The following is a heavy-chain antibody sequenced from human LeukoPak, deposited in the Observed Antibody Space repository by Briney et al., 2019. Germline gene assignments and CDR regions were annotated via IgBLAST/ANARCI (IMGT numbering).Heavy chain of an antibody. D-gene: IGHD5-18*01. V-gene: IGHV3-7*04. J-gene: IGHJ4*02. CDR1: GFTFSTYW. CDR2: IKEDGSEK. Sequence: HPGGSLRLSCAASGFTFSTYWMSWVRQAPGKGLEWVANIKEDGSEKYYVDSVRGRFTISRDNAKNSLSLQMNSLRAEDTAVYYCVRYTRRYAFDYWGQGTLVTVSS. CDR3: VRYTRRYAFDY.